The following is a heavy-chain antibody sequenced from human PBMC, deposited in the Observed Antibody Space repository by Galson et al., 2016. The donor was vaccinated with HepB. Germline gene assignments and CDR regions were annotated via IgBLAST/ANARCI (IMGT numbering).Heavy chain of an antibody. V-gene: IGHV3-23*01. CDR1: GFRFSNYG. Sequence: SLRLSCAASGFRFSNYGMTWVRQAPGKGLEWVSSINAGGGSTYYADSVKGRFTISRDNSKSTLYLQMNSLRAEDTALYCCFYGDRHSGDYWGQGTLVTVSS. J-gene: IGHJ4*02. D-gene: IGHD4-17*01. CDR2: INAGGGST. CDR3: FYGDRHSGDY.